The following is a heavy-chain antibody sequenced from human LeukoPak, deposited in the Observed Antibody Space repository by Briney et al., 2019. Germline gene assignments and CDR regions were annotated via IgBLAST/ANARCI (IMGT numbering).Heavy chain of an antibody. Sequence: GGSLRLSCAASGFTFSSYSMNWVRQAPGKGLEGVAVISYDGSNKYYADSVKGRFTISRDNSKNTLYLQMNSLRAEDTAVYYCARGQTYQLLTYFDYWGQGTLVTVSS. J-gene: IGHJ4*02. V-gene: IGHV3-30*03. D-gene: IGHD2-2*01. CDR1: GFTFSSYS. CDR2: ISYDGSNK. CDR3: ARGQTYQLLTYFDY.